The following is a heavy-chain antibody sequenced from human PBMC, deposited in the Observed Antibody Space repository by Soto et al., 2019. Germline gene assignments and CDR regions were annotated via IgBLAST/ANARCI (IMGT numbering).Heavy chain of an antibody. J-gene: IGHJ4*02. V-gene: IGHV3-33*01. CDR2: IWYDGSNK. Sequence: QVQLVESGGGVVQPGRSLRLSCAASGFTFSSYGMHWVRQAPGKGLEWVAVIWYDGSNKYYADSVKGRFTISRDNSKNALSLNMNSLRAEDACVYYCAGDCSFFLYGLRFWGQGTLDTVFS. CDR1: GFTFSSYG. CDR3: AGDCSFFLYGLRF. D-gene: IGHD2-15*01.